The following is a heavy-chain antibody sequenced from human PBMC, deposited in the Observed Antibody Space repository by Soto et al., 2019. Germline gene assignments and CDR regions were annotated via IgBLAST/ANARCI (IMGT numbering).Heavy chain of an antibody. Sequence: SVKVSCKASGGTFSSYTITWVRQAPGQGLEWMGRIIPILGIANYAQKFQGRVTITADKSTSTAYMELSSLRSEDTAVYYCARDRKGDYFFDYWGQGTLVTVSS. D-gene: IGHD2-21*02. J-gene: IGHJ4*02. CDR1: GGTFSSYT. CDR2: IIPILGIA. V-gene: IGHV1-69*04. CDR3: ARDRKGDYFFDY.